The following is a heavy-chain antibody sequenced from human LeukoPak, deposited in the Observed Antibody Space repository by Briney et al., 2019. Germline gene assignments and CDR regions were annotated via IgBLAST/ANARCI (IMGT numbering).Heavy chain of an antibody. CDR1: GGSISSGAYY. V-gene: IGHV4-39*01. D-gene: IGHD1-1*01. CDR3: ARLLYNWNGIDY. J-gene: IGHJ4*02. Sequence: SETLSLTCTVSGGSISSGAYYWGWIRQSPGKGLEWIGTIYYIGNTYHNPSLQSRVTISVDTSKNQFSLKLTSVTAADTAVFYCARLLYNWNGIDYWGQGTLVTVSS. CDR2: IYYIGNT.